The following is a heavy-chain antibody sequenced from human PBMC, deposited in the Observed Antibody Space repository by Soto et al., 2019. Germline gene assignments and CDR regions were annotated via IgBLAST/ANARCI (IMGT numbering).Heavy chain of an antibody. J-gene: IGHJ5*02. CDR1: GGSISSYY. V-gene: IGHV4-59*04. Sequence: SETLSLTCSVSGGSISSYYWSWIRQPPGKALQWIGFIYQSGVTSYNPSLASRVSISLDRSNNQCSLKLKSVTAADAAVYFCAGMPYTSGLRFDPWGPGTLVTVS. D-gene: IGHD6-19*01. CDR2: IYQSGVT. CDR3: AGMPYTSGLRFDP.